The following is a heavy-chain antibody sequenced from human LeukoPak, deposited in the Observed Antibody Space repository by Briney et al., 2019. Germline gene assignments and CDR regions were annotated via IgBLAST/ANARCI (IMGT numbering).Heavy chain of an antibody. CDR1: GYTFTGYY. CDR3: AAILYCSGGSCYPVFDY. D-gene: IGHD2-15*01. Sequence: PRASVKVSCKASGYTFTGYYMHWVRQAPGQGLEWMGWINPNSGNTNYAQKFQERVTITRDMSTSTAYMELSSLRSEDTAVYYCAAILYCSGGSCYPVFDYWGQGTLVTVSS. CDR2: INPNSGNT. V-gene: IGHV1-2*02. J-gene: IGHJ4*02.